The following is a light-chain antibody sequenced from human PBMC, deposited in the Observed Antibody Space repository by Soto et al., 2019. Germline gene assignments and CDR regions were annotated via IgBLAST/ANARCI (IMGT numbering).Light chain of an antibody. CDR3: QQYGSPPLT. V-gene: IGKV3-20*01. CDR2: GAS. J-gene: IGKJ4*01. CDR1: QSVNHN. Sequence: VITQSPYTLSASPGERVSLSCRASQSVNHNLAWYHQKAGQAPRLLIYGASIRATGIPDRFSGSGSETDFTLTISRLEPEDFAVYFCQQYGSPPLTFGGGTKVDIK.